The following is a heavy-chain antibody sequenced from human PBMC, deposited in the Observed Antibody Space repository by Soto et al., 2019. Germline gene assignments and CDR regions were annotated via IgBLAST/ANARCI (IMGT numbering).Heavy chain of an antibody. V-gene: IGHV3-48*02. CDR3: ARDIGSGWYYFDY. J-gene: IGHJ4*02. D-gene: IGHD6-19*01. CDR2: ITPSSDTI. CDR1: GFTFSSYS. Sequence: GGSLRLSCAASGFTFSSYSMNWVRQSPGKGLEWVSYITPSSDTIYYADSVKGRFTISRDNGKNSLYLQMNSLRDEDTAVYYCARDIGSGWYYFDYWGQGNMVTVSS.